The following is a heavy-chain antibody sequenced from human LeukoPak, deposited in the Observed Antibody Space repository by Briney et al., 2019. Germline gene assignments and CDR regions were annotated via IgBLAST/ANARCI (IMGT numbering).Heavy chain of an antibody. D-gene: IGHD5-18*01. Sequence: KRSQTLSLTCAISGDSVSSNSAAWNWIRQSPSRGLEWLGRTYYRSKWYNDYAVSVKSRITINPDTSKNQFSLQLNSVTPEDTAVYYCARGSEQLHRGGNFDYWGQRTLVTVSS. CDR3: ARGSEQLHRGGNFDY. CDR2: TYYRSKWYN. V-gene: IGHV6-1*01. CDR1: GDSVSSNSAA. J-gene: IGHJ4*02.